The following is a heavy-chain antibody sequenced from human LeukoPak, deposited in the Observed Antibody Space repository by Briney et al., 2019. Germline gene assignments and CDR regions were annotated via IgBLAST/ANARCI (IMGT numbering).Heavy chain of an antibody. V-gene: IGHV1-2*02. D-gene: IGHD2-21*02. CDR1: GYTFTGYY. Sequence: ASVKVSCKASGYTFTGYYMHWVRQAPGQGLEWMGWINPNSGGTNYAQKFQGRVTMTRDTSISTAYTELSRLRSDDTAVYYCARAVVVVTALGNWFDPWGQGTLVTVSS. CDR2: INPNSGGT. CDR3: ARAVVVVTALGNWFDP. J-gene: IGHJ5*02.